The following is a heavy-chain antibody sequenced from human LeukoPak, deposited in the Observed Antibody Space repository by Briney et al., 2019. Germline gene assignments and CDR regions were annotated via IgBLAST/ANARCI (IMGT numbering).Heavy chain of an antibody. J-gene: IGHJ4*02. D-gene: IGHD5-24*01. Sequence: PGGSLRLSCAASGFTFSSYAMSWVRQAPGKGLEWVSSVSGSGGYTYYAGSVKGRFTISRDNSKNSLYLQMNRLRTEDTALYYCAKDIGKREMATTPGNYWGQGTLVTVSS. CDR1: GFTFSSYA. CDR2: VSGSGGYT. CDR3: AKDIGKREMATTPGNY. V-gene: IGHV3-23*01.